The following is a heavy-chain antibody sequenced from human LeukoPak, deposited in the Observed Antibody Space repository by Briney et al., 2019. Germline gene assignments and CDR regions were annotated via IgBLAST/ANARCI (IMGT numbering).Heavy chain of an antibody. CDR1: GFTFSSYA. CDR3: VRSLRSADF. J-gene: IGHJ4*02. Sequence: GGSLRLSCAASGFTFSSYAMSWVRQAPGKGLMWVSQISPDGSQTFYADTVKGRFTISRDNAKNTLFLQMDSLRAEDTALYYCVRSLRSADFWGQGSLVTVSS. V-gene: IGHV3-74*01. CDR2: ISPDGSQT.